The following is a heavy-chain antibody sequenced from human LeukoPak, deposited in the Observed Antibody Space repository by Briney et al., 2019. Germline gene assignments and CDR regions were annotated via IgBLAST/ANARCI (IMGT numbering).Heavy chain of an antibody. J-gene: IGHJ4*02. CDR1: GFTFSSYA. Sequence: PGGSLRLSCAASGFTFSSYAMSWVRQAPGKGLEWVGRIKSKTDGGTTDYAAPVKGRFTISRDDSKNTLYLQMNSLKTEDTAVYYCTTDPNTAYFDYWGQGTLVTVSS. V-gene: IGHV3-15*01. CDR2: IKSKTDGGTT. D-gene: IGHD5-18*01. CDR3: TTDPNTAYFDY.